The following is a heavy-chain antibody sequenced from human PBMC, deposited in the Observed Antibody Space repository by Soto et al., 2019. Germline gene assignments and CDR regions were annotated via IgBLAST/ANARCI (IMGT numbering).Heavy chain of an antibody. J-gene: IGHJ6*02. D-gene: IGHD2-15*01. CDR1: GFTFSSYA. Sequence: EVQLVESGGGSVQPGGSLRLSCAASGFTFSSYAMHWVRQAPGKGLEYVSAISSNGGSTYYANSVKGRFTISRDNSKNTLYLQMGSLRAEDMAVYYCARGIAGSVYGMDVWGQGTTVTVSS. CDR2: ISSNGGST. CDR3: ARGIAGSVYGMDV. V-gene: IGHV3-64*01.